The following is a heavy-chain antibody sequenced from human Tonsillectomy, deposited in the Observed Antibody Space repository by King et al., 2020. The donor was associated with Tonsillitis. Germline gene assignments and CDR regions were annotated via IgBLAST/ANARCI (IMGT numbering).Heavy chain of an antibody. V-gene: IGHV3-21*01. D-gene: IGHD3-3*01. CDR1: GFTFSSYS. Sequence: VQLVQSGGGLVKPGGSLRLSCAASGFTFSSYSMNWVRQAPGKGLEWVSSISSSSSYIYYADSVKGRFTISRDNAKNSLYLQMNSLRAEDTAVYYCARDRRFLELLLYRPLNFDYWGQGTLVTVSS. J-gene: IGHJ4*02. CDR2: ISSSSSYI. CDR3: ARDRRFLELLLYRPLNFDY.